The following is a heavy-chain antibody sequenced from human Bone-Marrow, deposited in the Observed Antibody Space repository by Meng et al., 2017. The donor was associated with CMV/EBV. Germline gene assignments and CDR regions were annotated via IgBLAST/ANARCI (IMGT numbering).Heavy chain of an antibody. D-gene: IGHD2-2*01. CDR1: GGTFSSYA. V-gene: IGHV1-2*02. J-gene: IGHJ1*01. CDR2: INPNSGGT. Sequence: ASVKLSCKTSGGTFSSYAISWVRQAPGRGLEWMGWINPNSGGTNYAQKFQGRVTMTRDTSISTAYMELSRLRSDDTAVYYCARVRHCSSTSCYLLISTWLQHWGQGTLVTVSS. CDR3: ARVRHCSSTSCYLLISTWLQH.